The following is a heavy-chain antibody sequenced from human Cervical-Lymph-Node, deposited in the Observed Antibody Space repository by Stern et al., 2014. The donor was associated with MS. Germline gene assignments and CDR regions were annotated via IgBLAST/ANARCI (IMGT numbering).Heavy chain of an antibody. CDR3: ARDTFPTDSSYWYDYYYYGMDV. V-gene: IGHV4-61*02. CDR1: GASISSGGYY. J-gene: IGHJ6*02. Sequence: VQLVESGPGLVKPSQTLSLTCTVSGASISSGGYYWSWIRQPAGKGLEWIGRIYSSGNTNYNPSLKGRVTISVDTSKNRFSLKLSSVTAADTAVYFCARDTFPTDSSYWYDYYYYGMDVWGQGTTVTVSS. CDR2: IYSSGNT. D-gene: IGHD6-19*01.